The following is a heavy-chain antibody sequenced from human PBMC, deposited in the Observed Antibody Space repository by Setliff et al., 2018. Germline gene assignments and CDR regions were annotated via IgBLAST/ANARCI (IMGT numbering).Heavy chain of an antibody. V-gene: IGHV4-30-4*01. CDR3: ARTHCTTTSCFYFDY. Sequence: SETLSLTCTVSGASVTSFDYYWTWIRQSPEKGLEYIGHISHGVSTSYSPSLKSRLSISADTSKNQFSLKLTSVTAADTAVYYCARTHCTTTSCFYFDYWGQGTVVTVSS. CDR1: GASVTSFDYY. CDR2: ISHGVST. D-gene: IGHD2-2*01. J-gene: IGHJ4*02.